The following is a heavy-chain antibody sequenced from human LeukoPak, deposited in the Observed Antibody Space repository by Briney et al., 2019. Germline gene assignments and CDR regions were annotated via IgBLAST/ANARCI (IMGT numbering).Heavy chain of an antibody. D-gene: IGHD3-10*01. CDR2: IRFDGSTK. CDR1: EFTFSSYG. CDR3: AKDLEYSGSGTPGAFDY. Sequence: GRSLRLSCAASEFTFSSYGMHWVRQAPGKGLQWVAFIRFDGSTKYYTNSVKGRFTISRDNSKSTLYLQMDSLRADDTAVYYCAKDLEYSGSGTPGAFDYWGQGTLVTVSS. V-gene: IGHV3-30*02. J-gene: IGHJ4*02.